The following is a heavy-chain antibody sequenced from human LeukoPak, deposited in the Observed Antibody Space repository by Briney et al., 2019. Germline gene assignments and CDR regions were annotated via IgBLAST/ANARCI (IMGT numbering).Heavy chain of an antibody. CDR3: ARGTVTTWGGCDP. J-gene: IGHJ5*02. CDR2: IYHSGST. D-gene: IGHD4-11*01. CDR1: GGSISSGGYS. V-gene: IGHV4-30-2*01. Sequence: PSQTLSLTCAVSGGSISSGGYSWSWIRQPPGKGLEWIGSIYHSGSTYYNPSLKSRVTISVDRSKNQFSLKLSSVTAADTAVYYCARGTVTTWGGCDPWGQGTLVTVSS.